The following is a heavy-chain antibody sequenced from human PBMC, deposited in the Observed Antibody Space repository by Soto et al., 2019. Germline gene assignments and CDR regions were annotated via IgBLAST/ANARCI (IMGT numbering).Heavy chain of an antibody. D-gene: IGHD3-10*01. J-gene: IGHJ4*02. CDR1: GGSISSGDYY. Sequence: SETLSLTCTVSGGSISSGDYYWSWIRQPPGKGLEWIGYIYYSGTTYYSPSLKSRVTISADRSKNQFSLRLTSVTAADTAVYYCARDYASGSGPEYWGQGTLVTVSS. CDR3: ARDYASGSGPEY. V-gene: IGHV4-30-4*01. CDR2: IYYSGTT.